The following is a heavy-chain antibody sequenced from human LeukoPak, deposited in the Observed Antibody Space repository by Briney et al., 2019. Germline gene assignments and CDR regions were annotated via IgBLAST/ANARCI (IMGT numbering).Heavy chain of an antibody. Sequence: AETLSLTCTVSGISISSYYWSWVRQPPGKGLEWVGYIYYSGSTNYNPSLKSGVTISVGTSKNQFSLKLSSMTAADTAVYYCARDRGGGQTVFDYCGQGTLVTVSS. J-gene: IGHJ4*02. D-gene: IGHD1-26*01. CDR1: GISISSYY. V-gene: IGHV4-59*01. CDR2: IYYSGST. CDR3: ARDRGGGQTVFDY.